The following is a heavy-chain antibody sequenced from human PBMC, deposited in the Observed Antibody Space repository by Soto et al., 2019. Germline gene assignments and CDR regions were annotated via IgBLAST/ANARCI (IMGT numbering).Heavy chain of an antibody. J-gene: IGHJ4*02. CDR1: GGSFSGYY. V-gene: IGHV4-34*01. CDR2: INHSGST. CDR3: AREGLTGYPNPYYFDY. D-gene: IGHD3-9*01. Sequence: QVQLQQWGAGLLKPSETLSLTCAVYGGSFSGYYWSWIRQPPGKGLEWIGEINHSGSTNYNPSLKSRVTISVDTSKNQFSLKLSSVTAADTAVYYCAREGLTGYPNPYYFDYWGQGTLVTVSS.